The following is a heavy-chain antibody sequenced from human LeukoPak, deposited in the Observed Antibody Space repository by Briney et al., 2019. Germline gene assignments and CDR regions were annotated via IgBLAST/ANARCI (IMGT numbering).Heavy chain of an antibody. J-gene: IGHJ6*02. CDR1: GFTFSSYA. D-gene: IGHD4-4*01. CDR2: ISYDGSNK. V-gene: IGHV3-30-3*01. Sequence: GRSLRLSCAASGFTFSSYAMHWVRQAPGKGLEWVAVISYDGSNKYYADSVKGRLTISRDNSKNTLYLQMNSLRAEDTAVYYCARGGPTVYYYYGMDVWGQGTTVTVSS. CDR3: ARGGPTVYYYYGMDV.